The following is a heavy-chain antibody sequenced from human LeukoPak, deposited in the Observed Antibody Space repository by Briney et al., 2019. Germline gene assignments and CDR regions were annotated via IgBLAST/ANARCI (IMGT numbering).Heavy chain of an antibody. CDR1: GGSISSSRYY. D-gene: IGHD6-13*01. Sequence: SETLSLTCTVSGGSISSSRYYWGWIRQPPGKGLEWIGSIYYSGSTYYNPSLKSRVTISVDTSKNQFSLKLSSVTAADTAVYYCASRYSSSYALYYYYGMDVWGQGTTVTVSS. V-gene: IGHV4-39*01. CDR2: IYYSGST. J-gene: IGHJ6*02. CDR3: ASRYSSSYALYYYYGMDV.